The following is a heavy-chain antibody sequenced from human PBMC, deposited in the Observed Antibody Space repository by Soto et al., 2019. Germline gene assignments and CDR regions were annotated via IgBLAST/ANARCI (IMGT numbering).Heavy chain of an antibody. V-gene: IGHV4-39*01. CDR3: ARHSAGLGKETYYYYYEGMDV. CDR1: GGSISSSSYY. J-gene: IGHJ6*02. D-gene: IGHD3-9*01. CDR2: IYYSGST. Sequence: SETLSLTCTVSGGSISSSSYYWGWIRQPPGKGLEWIGSIYYSGSTYYNPSLKSRVTISVDTSKNQFSLKLSSVTAADTAVYYCARHSAGLGKETYYYYYEGMDVWGQGTTVTVSS.